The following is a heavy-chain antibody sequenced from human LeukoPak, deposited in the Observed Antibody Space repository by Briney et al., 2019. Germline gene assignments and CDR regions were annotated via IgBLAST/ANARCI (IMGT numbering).Heavy chain of an antibody. CDR3: ARGLASLYNWNFACMDV. D-gene: IGHD1-7*01. V-gene: IGHV3-48*03. Sequence: GGSLRLSCAASGFTFSSYEMNWVRQAPGKGLEWVSYITSSGNTIYYADSVKGRFTISRDNAKNSLYLQMNSLRAEDTAVYYCARGLASLYNWNFACMDVWGQGTPVTVSS. CDR1: GFTFSSYE. J-gene: IGHJ6*02. CDR2: ITSSGNTI.